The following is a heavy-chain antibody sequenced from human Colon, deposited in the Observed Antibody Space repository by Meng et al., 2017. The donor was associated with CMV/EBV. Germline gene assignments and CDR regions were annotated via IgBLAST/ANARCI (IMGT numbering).Heavy chain of an antibody. D-gene: IGHD3-10*01. Sequence: SCAASGFIFSDYYMSWIRQAPGKGLEWVSYISENGRTTYYADSVKGRFTVSRDNAQKSLYLQMNSLRAEDTALYYCARALSGDGMDVWGQGKKGTVAS. V-gene: IGHV3-11*01. CDR1: GFIFSDYY. J-gene: IGHJ6*02. CDR2: ISENGRTT. CDR3: ARALSGDGMDV.